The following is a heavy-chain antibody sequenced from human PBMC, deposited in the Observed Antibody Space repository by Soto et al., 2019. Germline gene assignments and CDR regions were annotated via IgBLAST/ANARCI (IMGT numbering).Heavy chain of an antibody. CDR1: GFTFSSAG. Sequence: DVELLESGGGLVQPGGSLRLSCAASGFTFSSAGMSWVRQAPGKGLEWVSGVSEGADNTYYADSVKGRCTISRDNAKNILFLQMRSLRVEDTAMYFCTKDSGWDSENWGQGALVTVSS. J-gene: IGHJ4*02. CDR3: TKDSGWDSEN. V-gene: IGHV3-23*01. CDR2: VSEGADNT. D-gene: IGHD6-25*01.